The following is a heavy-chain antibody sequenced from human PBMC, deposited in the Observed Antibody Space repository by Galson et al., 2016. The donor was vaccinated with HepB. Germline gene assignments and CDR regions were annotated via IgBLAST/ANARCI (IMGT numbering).Heavy chain of an antibody. CDR1: GYTFSSYG. V-gene: IGHV1-18*01. CDR3: ARALLDTHRNDYYYGMDV. J-gene: IGHJ6*02. CDR2: ISVYNGNI. Sequence: SVKVSCKASGYTFSSYGISWVRQAPGQGLEWMGWISVYNGNINYAQKVQGRVTMTADTSTCTAYMELRSLRSDDTAVYFCARALLDTHRNDYYYGMDVWGQGSTVTVSS. D-gene: IGHD5-18*01.